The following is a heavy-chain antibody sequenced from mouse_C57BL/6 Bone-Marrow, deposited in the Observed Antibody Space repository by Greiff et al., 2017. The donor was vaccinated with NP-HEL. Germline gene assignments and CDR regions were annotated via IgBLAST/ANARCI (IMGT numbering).Heavy chain of an antibody. CDR1: GFTFSDYG. D-gene: IGHD6-5*01. V-gene: IGHV5-17*01. CDR2: ISSGSSTI. CDR3: ASYAHFIMDY. J-gene: IGHJ4*01. Sequence: EVKLMESGGGLVKPGGSLKLSCAASGFTFSDYGMHWVRQAPEKGLEWVAYISSGSSTIYYADTVKGRFTISRDNAKNTLFLQMTSLRSEDTAMYYCASYAHFIMDYWGQGTSVTVSS.